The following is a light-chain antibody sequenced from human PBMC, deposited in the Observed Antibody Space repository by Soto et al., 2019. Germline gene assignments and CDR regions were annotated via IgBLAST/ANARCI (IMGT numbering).Light chain of an antibody. J-gene: IGKJ1*01. CDR2: AAS. Sequence: DIQMTQSPSSLSASVGDRVTITCRASQSINTFLNWYQQKPGKAPKLLIYAASNLQSGVPSRFSGGGSGTDFTVTISSLQPEDFATYYCQQSNSAPCKFGQGTKVEI. V-gene: IGKV1-39*01. CDR3: QQSNSAPCK. CDR1: QSINTF.